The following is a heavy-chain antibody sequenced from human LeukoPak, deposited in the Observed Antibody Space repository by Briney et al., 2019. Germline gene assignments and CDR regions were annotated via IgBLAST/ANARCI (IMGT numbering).Heavy chain of an antibody. Sequence: GGSLRLSCAASGFTFSSYEMIWVRQAPGKGLEWVSYISSSGSTIYYADSVKGRFTISRDNAKNSLYLQMNSLRAEDTAVYYCAGDQSGRPPEYSGYEYYYYYGMDVWGQGTTVTVSS. CDR2: ISSSGSTI. D-gene: IGHD5-12*01. CDR3: AGDQSGRPPEYSGYEYYYYYGMDV. V-gene: IGHV3-48*03. CDR1: GFTFSSYE. J-gene: IGHJ6*02.